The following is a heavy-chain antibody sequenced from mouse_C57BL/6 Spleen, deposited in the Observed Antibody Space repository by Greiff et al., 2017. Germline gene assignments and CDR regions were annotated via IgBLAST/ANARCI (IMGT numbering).Heavy chain of an antibody. CDR1: GFNIKDDY. CDR3: TTSSWGDY. V-gene: IGHV14-4*01. D-gene: IGHD1-1*01. J-gene: IGHJ2*01. Sequence: EVNVVESGAELVRPGASVKLSCTASGFNIKDDYMHWVKQRPEQGLEWIGWIDPENGDTEYASKFQGKATITADTSSNTAYLQLSSLTSEDTAVYYCTTSSWGDYWGQGTTLTVSS. CDR2: IDPENGDT.